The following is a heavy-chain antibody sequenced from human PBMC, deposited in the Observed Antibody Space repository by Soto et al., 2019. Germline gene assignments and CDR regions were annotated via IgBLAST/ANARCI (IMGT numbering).Heavy chain of an antibody. V-gene: IGHV1-69*01. CDR1: GCTFSKYA. J-gene: IGHJ6*02. D-gene: IGHD3-16*01. Sequence: QVQLVQSGAEVKKPGSSVKVSCKASGCTFSKYAISWVRQAPGQGLEWMGGIIRMFDISNYAQKFQGRVTITAEESKSTAYMELRRLRSEDTAVYYCATPRRAQEGDYYGMDVWGQGTTVTVSS. CDR3: ATPRRAQEGDYYGMDV. CDR2: IIRMFDIS.